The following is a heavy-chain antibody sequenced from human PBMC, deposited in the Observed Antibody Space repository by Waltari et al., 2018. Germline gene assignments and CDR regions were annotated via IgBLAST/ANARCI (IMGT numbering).Heavy chain of an antibody. CDR2: VHHSGKT. CDR3: AGDRAIGLFFDY. V-gene: IGHV4-4*02. CDR1: GDSISGNYW. D-gene: IGHD2-2*01. Sequence: TLSLTCAVSGDSISGNYWWSWVRQSPEKGLEWIGQVHHSGKTHYNPSLQSRVTISVDKPKNQFSLNLNSVTAADTAVYYCAGDRAIGLFFDYWGRGTLVTVSS. J-gene: IGHJ4*02.